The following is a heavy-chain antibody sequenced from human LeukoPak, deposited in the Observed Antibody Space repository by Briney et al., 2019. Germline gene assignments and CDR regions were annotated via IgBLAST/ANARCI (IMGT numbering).Heavy chain of an antibody. CDR2: IIPIFGTA. CDR1: GGTFSSYA. CDR3: ARGTRRDGYHNYYYFDY. V-gene: IGHV1-69*05. J-gene: IGHJ4*02. Sequence: SVTVSCKASGGTFSSYAISWVRQAPGQGLEWMGGIIPIFGTANYAQKFQGRVTITTDESTSTAYMELSSLRSEDTAVYYCARGTRRDGYHNYYYFDYWGQGTLVTVSS. D-gene: IGHD5-24*01.